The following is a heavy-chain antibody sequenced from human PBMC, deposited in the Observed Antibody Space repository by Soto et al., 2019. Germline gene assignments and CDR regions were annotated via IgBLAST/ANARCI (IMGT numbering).Heavy chain of an antibody. CDR2: IYATGTT. D-gene: IGHD1-1*01. J-gene: IGHJ5*02. Sequence: SETLSLTCTVSGASISGFYWSWIRKSAGKGLEWIGRIYATGTTDYSPSLKSRVMMSVDTSEKQFSLKLRSVTAADTAVYYCVRDGTKTLRDWFDPWGQGISVTVSS. V-gene: IGHV4-4*07. CDR3: VRDGTKTLRDWFDP. CDR1: GASISGFY.